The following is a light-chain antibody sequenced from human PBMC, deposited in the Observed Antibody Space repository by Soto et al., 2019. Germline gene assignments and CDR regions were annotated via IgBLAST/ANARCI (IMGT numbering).Light chain of an antibody. CDR3: SSYTSSSTPDWV. V-gene: IGLV2-14*01. J-gene: IGLJ3*02. CDR1: SSDVGGYNY. CDR2: EVS. Sequence: QSALTQPASVSGSPGQSITISYTGTSSDVGGYNYVSWYQQHPGKAPKLMIYEVSNRPSGVSNRFSGSKSGNTASLTISGLQAEDEADYYCSSYTSSSTPDWVFGGGTQLTVL.